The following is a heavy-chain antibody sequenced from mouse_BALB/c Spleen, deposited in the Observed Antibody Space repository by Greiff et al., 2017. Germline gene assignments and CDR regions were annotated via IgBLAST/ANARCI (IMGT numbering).Heavy chain of an antibody. CDR3: TRADYGNSMDY. CDR1: GYTFTSYW. J-gene: IGHJ4*01. V-gene: IGHV1-69*02. D-gene: IGHD2-1*01. CDR2: IYPSDSYT. Sequence: VQLQQPGAELVRPGASVKLSCKASGYTFTSYWINWVKQRPGQGLEWIGNIYPSDSYTNYNQKFKDKATLTVDKSSSTAYMQLSSPTSEDSAVYYCTRADYGNSMDYWGQGTSVTVSS.